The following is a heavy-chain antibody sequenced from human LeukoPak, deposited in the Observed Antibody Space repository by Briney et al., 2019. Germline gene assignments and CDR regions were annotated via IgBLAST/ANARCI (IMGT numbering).Heavy chain of an antibody. Sequence: ASVKVSCKASGYTFTSYGISWVRQALGQGLEWMGWISAYNGNTNYAQKLQGRVTMTTDTSTSTAYMELRSLRSDDTAVYYCARGEPSGAVAEFFDYWGQGTLVTVSS. CDR1: GYTFTSYG. J-gene: IGHJ4*02. CDR2: ISAYNGNT. CDR3: ARGEPSGAVAEFFDY. V-gene: IGHV1-18*01. D-gene: IGHD6-19*01.